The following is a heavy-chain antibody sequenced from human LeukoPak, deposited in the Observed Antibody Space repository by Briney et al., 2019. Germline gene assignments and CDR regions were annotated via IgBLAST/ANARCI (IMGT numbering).Heavy chain of an antibody. CDR1: GFTFTTYW. CDR3: ARVAAAVPDQ. V-gene: IGHV3-7*04. CDR2: IKQDGSEK. D-gene: IGHD6-13*01. J-gene: IGHJ5*02. Sequence: GGSLRLSCAASGFTFTTYWMSWVRQAPGKGPEWVANIKQDGSEKYYMESVKGRFTISRDNARSSLYLQMSSLRAEDSAVYYCARVAAAVPDQWGQGTLVTVSS.